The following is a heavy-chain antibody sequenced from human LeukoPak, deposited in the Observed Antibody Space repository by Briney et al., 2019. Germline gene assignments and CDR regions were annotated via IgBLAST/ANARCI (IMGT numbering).Heavy chain of an antibody. CDR2: IHYSGST. D-gene: IGHD3-10*01. Sequence: SETLSLTCTVSGGSISSYYWTWIRQPPGKGLGWIGYIHYSGSTNYHPSLKSRVSLSVDTSKKQFSLELSSVTAADTAMYYCARVEWFGELSPFDIWGQGTMVTVSS. CDR1: GGSISSYY. V-gene: IGHV4-59*01. CDR3: ARVEWFGELSPFDI. J-gene: IGHJ3*02.